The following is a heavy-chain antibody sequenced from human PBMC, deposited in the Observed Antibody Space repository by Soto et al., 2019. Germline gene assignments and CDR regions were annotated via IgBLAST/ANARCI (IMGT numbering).Heavy chain of an antibody. D-gene: IGHD3-22*01. CDR3: ARDTYYYDSSGYFFHY. Sequence: QPGGSLRLSCAASGFTFSSYGMHWVRQAPGKGLEWVAVIWYDGSNKYYADSVKGRFTISRDNSKNTLYLQMNSLRAEDTAVYYCARDTYYYDSSGYFFHYWGQGAMVTV. CDR2: IWYDGSNK. CDR1: GFTFSSYG. V-gene: IGHV3-33*01. J-gene: IGHJ4*02.